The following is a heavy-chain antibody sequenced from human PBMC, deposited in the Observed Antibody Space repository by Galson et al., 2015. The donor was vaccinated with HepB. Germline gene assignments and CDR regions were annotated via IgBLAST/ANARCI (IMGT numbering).Heavy chain of an antibody. CDR2: IYPSDYDL. J-gene: IGHJ4*02. Sequence: QSGAEVKKPGESLKISCKASVYRFSHYWIGWVRQMPGKGLEWIGIIYPSDYDLRYSPSLQGQVPISVDKSVTTTNLQWDRLKASDSAMYYCARRSFSYVDYWGQGTLVTVSS. CDR1: VYRFSHYW. V-gene: IGHV5-51*01. CDR3: ARRSFSYVDY. D-gene: IGHD3-16*01.